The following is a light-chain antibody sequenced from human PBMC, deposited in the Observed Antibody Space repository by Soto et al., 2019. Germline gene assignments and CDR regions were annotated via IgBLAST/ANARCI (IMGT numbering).Light chain of an antibody. CDR3: QHYDSYPYT. J-gene: IGKJ2*01. CDR2: DVS. Sequence: DIQMTQSPSTLSASAGDRVTITCRASQSISSWLAWYQQKPGKAPKLLIFDVSILQSGVPSRFSGRGSGTEFTLTISNLQPADFATYYCQHYDSYPYTFGQGTELEIK. V-gene: IGKV1-5*01. CDR1: QSISSW.